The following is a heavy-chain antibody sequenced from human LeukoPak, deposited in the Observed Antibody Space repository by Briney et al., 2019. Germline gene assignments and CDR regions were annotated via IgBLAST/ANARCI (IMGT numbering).Heavy chain of an antibody. V-gene: IGHV1-2*02. D-gene: IGHD2-2*01. CDR1: DYTFPRHG. CDR2: INPNSGGT. CDR3: ARRPIVAVPAPIDY. Sequence: ASVKVSCKASDYTFPRHGITWVRQAPGQGLEGMGWINPNSGGTNYAQKFQGKVTMTRDTSISTAYMELSRLRSDDTAVYYCARRPIVAVPAPIDYWGQGNLVTVSS. J-gene: IGHJ4*02.